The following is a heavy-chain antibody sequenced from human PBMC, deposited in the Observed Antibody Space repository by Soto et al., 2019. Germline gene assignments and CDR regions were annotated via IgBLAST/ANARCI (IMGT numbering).Heavy chain of an antibody. CDR2: ISGSGGSS. J-gene: IGHJ3*02. Sequence: GGSLRLSCAASGFTFSSYAMSWVRQAPGKGLEWVSAISGSGGSSYYADSVKGRFTISRDNSKNTLYLQMNSLRAEDTAVYYCARADSTGITIFGASDAFDIWGQGTMVTVSS. V-gene: IGHV3-23*01. CDR3: ARADSTGITIFGASDAFDI. D-gene: IGHD3-3*01. CDR1: GFTFSSYA.